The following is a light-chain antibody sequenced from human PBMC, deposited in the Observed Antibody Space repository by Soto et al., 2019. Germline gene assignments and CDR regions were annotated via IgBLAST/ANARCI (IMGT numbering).Light chain of an antibody. J-gene: IGKJ5*01. Sequence: EVVMTQSPATLSVSAGERATLSCRASESVSSNLAWYQQRPGQAPRLVIYGASTRATGIPARFSGGGSGTEFTLTISSLQSEDFAVYYCQQYNSWPPITFGQGTRLEIK. CDR1: ESVSSN. CDR2: GAS. V-gene: IGKV3-15*01. CDR3: QQYNSWPPIT.